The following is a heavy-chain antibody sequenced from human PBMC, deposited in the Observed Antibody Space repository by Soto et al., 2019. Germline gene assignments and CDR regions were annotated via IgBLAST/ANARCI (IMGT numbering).Heavy chain of an antibody. D-gene: IGHD3-3*01. CDR3: ATGRKVLRFLECFTRAV. V-gene: IGHV1-46*01. Sequence: ASVTVSCTACGYTFTSYYMHCVRQAPGQGLEWMGIINPSGGSTSYAQKFQGRVTMTRDTSTSTVYMELSSLRSEDTAVYYCATGRKVLRFLECFTRAVGGQGPTVTFP. CDR2: INPSGGST. J-gene: IGHJ6*02. CDR1: GYTFTSYY.